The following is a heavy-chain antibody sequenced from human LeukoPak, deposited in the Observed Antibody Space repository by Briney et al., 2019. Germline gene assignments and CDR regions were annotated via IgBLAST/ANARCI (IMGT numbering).Heavy chain of an antibody. J-gene: IGHJ4*02. D-gene: IGHD3-10*01. Sequence: GGSLRLSCETSGFTFSSISMNWVRQAPGKGLEWVSSISPDGETTYHADSVKDRFTTSRDNAKSSLYLQMNSLRAEDTALYYCTRDLPVPSLVRGIIIYGLIDYWGQGTLVTVSS. V-gene: IGHV3-21*06. CDR1: GFTFSSIS. CDR2: ISPDGETT. CDR3: TRDLPVPSLVRGIIIYGLIDY.